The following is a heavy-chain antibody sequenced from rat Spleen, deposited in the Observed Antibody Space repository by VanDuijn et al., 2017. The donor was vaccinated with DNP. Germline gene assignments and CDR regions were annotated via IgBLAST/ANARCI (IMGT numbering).Heavy chain of an antibody. Sequence: EVQLVESGGGLVQPGRSLKLSCAASGFTFSDYYMAWVRQAPTRGLEWVAYIGSDGYAPHYGVSVKGRFTISRDNAKNTLYLQMNSLRSEDMATYYCVRWNSGHFDYWGQGVMVPVSS. V-gene: IGHV5-22*01. J-gene: IGHJ2*01. CDR1: GFTFSDYY. CDR3: VRWNSGHFDY. D-gene: IGHD4-3*01. CDR2: IGSDGYAP.